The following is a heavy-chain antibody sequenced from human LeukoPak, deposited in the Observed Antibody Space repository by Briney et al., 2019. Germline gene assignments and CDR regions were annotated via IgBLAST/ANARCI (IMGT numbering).Heavy chain of an antibody. Sequence: SETLSLTCTVSGGSISSYYWSWIRQPPGKGPEWIGYIYYSGSTNYNPSLKSRVTISVDTSKNQFSLKLSSVTAADTAVYYCARHEGSTHYSDYWGQGTLVTVSS. J-gene: IGHJ4*02. V-gene: IGHV4-59*08. CDR2: IYYSGST. CDR3: ARHEGSTHYSDY. CDR1: GGSISSYY.